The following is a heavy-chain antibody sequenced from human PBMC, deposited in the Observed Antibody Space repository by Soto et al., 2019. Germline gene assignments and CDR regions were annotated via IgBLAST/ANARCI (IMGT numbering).Heavy chain of an antibody. D-gene: IGHD3-9*01. J-gene: IGHJ6*02. V-gene: IGHV3-30-3*01. Sequence: SLRLSCAASGFTSNSYAMHWVRQAPGKGLEWVAVISYDGSNKYYADSVKGRFTISRDNSKNTLYLQMNSLRAEDTAVYYCARDREYYDILTGLGEDYYGMDVWGQGTTVTVSS. CDR2: ISYDGSNK. CDR3: ARDREYYDILTGLGEDYYGMDV. CDR1: GFTSNSYA.